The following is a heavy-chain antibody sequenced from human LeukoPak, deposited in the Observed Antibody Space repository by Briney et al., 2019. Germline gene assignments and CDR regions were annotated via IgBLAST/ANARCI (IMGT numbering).Heavy chain of an antibody. CDR3: AKSDAVIEWLVGIDY. D-gene: IGHD6-19*01. V-gene: IGHV3-21*01. J-gene: IGHJ4*02. CDR1: GFTFTTYS. CDR2: ISSTSSYV. Sequence: PGGSLRLSCEASGFTFTTYSMNWVRQAPGKGPEWVSSISSTSSYVYYADSVRGRFTISRDNAKNSLYLQMDSLRAEDTAVYYCAKSDAVIEWLVGIDYWGQGTLVTVSS.